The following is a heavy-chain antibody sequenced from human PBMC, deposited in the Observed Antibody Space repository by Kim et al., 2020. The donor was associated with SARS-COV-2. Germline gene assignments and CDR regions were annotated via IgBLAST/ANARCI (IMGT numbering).Heavy chain of an antibody. Sequence: ASVKVSCKASGYTFTSYGISWVRQAPGQGLEWMGWISAYNGNTNYAQKLQGRVTMTTDTSTSTAYMELRSLRSDDTAVYYCARALVVTYYYYGMDVWGQGTTVTVSS. J-gene: IGHJ6*02. CDR2: ISAYNGNT. CDR3: ARALVVTYYYYGMDV. D-gene: IGHD3-22*01. V-gene: IGHV1-18*01. CDR1: GYTFTSYG.